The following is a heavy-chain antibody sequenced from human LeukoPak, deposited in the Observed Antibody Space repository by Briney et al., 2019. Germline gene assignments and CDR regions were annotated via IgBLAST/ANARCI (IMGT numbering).Heavy chain of an antibody. D-gene: IGHD3-3*01. CDR2: ISAYNGNT. J-gene: IGHJ6*03. V-gene: IGHV1-18*01. CDR3: ARLLEWPHYYMDV. CDR1: GCTFTSYG. Sequence: RASVKVSCKAPGCTFTSYGISWVRQAPGQGLEWMGWISAYNGNTNYAQKLQGRVTMTTDTSTSTAYMELRSLRSDDTAVYYCARLLEWPHYYMDVWGKGTTVTVSS.